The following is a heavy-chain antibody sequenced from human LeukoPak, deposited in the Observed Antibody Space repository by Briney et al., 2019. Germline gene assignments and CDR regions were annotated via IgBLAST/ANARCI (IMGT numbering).Heavy chain of an antibody. Sequence: SVKVSCKASGGTFSSYAISWVRQAPGQGLEWMGGIIPIFGTANYAQKFQGRVTITTDESTTTAYMELSSLRSEDTAVYYCARGIAPYSGTYGVGYYYYMDVWRKGTTVTVSS. CDR1: GGTFSSYA. V-gene: IGHV1-69*05. CDR2: IIPIFGTA. J-gene: IGHJ6*03. D-gene: IGHD1-26*01. CDR3: ARGIAPYSGTYGVGYYYYMDV.